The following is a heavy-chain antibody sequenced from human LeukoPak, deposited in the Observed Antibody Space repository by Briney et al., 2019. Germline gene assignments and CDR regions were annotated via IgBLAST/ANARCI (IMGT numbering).Heavy chain of an antibody. Sequence: ASVKVSCKASGYTFTGYYIHWVRQAPGQGLEWMGIINPSAGRTTYAQKFQGRVTMTRDTSTSTVYMELSSLTSEDTAVYYCAREMATINMMIGDHWGQGTLVTVSS. V-gene: IGHV1-46*01. CDR1: GYTFTGYY. CDR2: INPSAGRT. J-gene: IGHJ4*02. CDR3: AREMATINMMIGDH. D-gene: IGHD5-24*01.